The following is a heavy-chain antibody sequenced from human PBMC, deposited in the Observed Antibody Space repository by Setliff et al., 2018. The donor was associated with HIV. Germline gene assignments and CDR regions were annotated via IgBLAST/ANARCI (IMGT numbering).Heavy chain of an antibody. CDR1: GFTFSTYA. J-gene: IGHJ4*02. CDR3: VRSTGPYY. CDR2: ISGSGSTM. Sequence: GGSLRLSCAASGFTFSTYAMTWVRQAPGKGLEWVSYISGSGSTMTYADSVKGRFTISRDNAKNSLYLQMNSLRAEDTALYYCVRSTGPYYWGQGTLVTVSS. V-gene: IGHV3-48*01. D-gene: IGHD1-1*01.